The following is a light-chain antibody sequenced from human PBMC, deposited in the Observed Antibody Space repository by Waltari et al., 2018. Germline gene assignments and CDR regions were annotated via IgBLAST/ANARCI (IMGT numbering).Light chain of an antibody. CDR2: GAS. CDR1: QGIRVD. Sequence: AFQLTQSPSPLSASVGDKVTITSRASQGIRVDLAWYQQKQGKAPKLLIYGASSLQSGVPSRFSGGASGSDFTHTISSLQPEDSATYYCLQDYIYPRTFGQGTKVELK. CDR3: LQDYIYPRT. J-gene: IGKJ1*01. V-gene: IGKV1-6*02.